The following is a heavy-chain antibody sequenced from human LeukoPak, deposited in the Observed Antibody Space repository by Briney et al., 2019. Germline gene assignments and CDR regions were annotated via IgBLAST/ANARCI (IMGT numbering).Heavy chain of an antibody. D-gene: IGHD3-16*01. Sequence: GGSLRLSCAASGFTFSSYSMNWVRQAPGKGLEWVSSISSSSSYIYYADSVKGRFTISRDNAKNSLYLQMNSLRAEDTAVYYCARTMTAKYTWGAFDIWGQGTMVTVSS. J-gene: IGHJ3*02. CDR2: ISSSSSYI. V-gene: IGHV3-21*01. CDR1: GFTFSSYS. CDR3: ARTMTAKYTWGAFDI.